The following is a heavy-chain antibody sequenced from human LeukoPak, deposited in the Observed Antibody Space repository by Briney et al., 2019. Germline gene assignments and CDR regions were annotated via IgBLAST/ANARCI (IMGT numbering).Heavy chain of an antibody. CDR3: ARSMWLVKEYYFDY. V-gene: IGHV1-18*04. Sequence: ASVKVSCKASGYTFTGYYIHWVRQAPGQGLEWMGWISAYNGNTNYAQKLQGRVTMTTDTSTSTAYMELRSLRSDDTAVYYCARSMWLVKEYYFDYWGQGTLVTVSS. J-gene: IGHJ4*02. D-gene: IGHD6-19*01. CDR2: ISAYNGNT. CDR1: GYTFTGYY.